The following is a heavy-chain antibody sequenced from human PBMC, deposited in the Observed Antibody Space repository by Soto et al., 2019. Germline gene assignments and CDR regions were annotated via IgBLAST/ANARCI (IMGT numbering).Heavy chain of an antibody. J-gene: IGHJ5*02. Sequence: VQLVQSGAEVKKPGESLRISCTASGYRFTDDWIGWVRQMPGKGLEWMGIIYPEDSDITYSPSFQGQVTISADKSINTAYLQWSSLKASDTAMYYWARMSGSGWFDPWGQGTLVIVSS. CDR1: GYRFTDDW. V-gene: IGHV5-51*01. CDR2: IYPEDSDI. CDR3: ARMSGSGWFDP. D-gene: IGHD1-26*01.